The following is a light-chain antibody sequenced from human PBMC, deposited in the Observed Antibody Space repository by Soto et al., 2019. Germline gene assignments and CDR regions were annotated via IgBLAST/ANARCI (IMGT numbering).Light chain of an antibody. CDR2: SND. CDR3: AAWDDSLTML. Sequence: QSVLTQPPSASGTPGQRVTISCSGNSSNIGNNYVFWYQQFPGSAPTVLIYSNDQRPSGVPDRFSGSKSGTSASLAISGLRSEDEADYYCAAWDDSLTMLFGGGTKVTVL. V-gene: IGLV1-47*02. J-gene: IGLJ3*02. CDR1: SSNIGNNY.